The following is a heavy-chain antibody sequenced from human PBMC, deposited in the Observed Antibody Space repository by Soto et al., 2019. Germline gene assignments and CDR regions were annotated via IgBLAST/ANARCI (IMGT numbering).Heavy chain of an antibody. V-gene: IGHV1-3*01. Sequence: ASVKVSCKASGYTFTSYAMHWVRQAPGQRLEWMGWINAGNGNTKYSQKFQGRVTITRDTSASTAYMELSSLRSEDTAVYYCARVSAAAGSRGNWFDPWGQGTLVTVSS. CDR2: INAGNGNT. D-gene: IGHD6-13*01. CDR1: GYTFTSYA. CDR3: ARVSAAAGSRGNWFDP. J-gene: IGHJ5*02.